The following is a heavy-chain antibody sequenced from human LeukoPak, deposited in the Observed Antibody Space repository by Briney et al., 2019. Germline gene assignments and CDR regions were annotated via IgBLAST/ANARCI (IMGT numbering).Heavy chain of an antibody. D-gene: IGHD3-22*01. CDR2: IYYSGST. V-gene: IGHV4-59*08. Sequence: SETLSLTCTVSGGSISSYYWSWIRQPPGKGLEWIGYIYYSGSTNYNPSLKSRVTISVDTSKNEFSLKLSSVTAADTAVYYCARLHYYYDSRSEFNWFDPWGQGTLVTVSS. J-gene: IGHJ5*02. CDR1: GGSISSYY. CDR3: ARLHYYYDSRSEFNWFDP.